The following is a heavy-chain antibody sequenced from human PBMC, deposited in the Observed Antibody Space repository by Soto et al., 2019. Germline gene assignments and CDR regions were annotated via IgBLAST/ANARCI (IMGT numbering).Heavy chain of an antibody. J-gene: IGHJ4*02. CDR3: AGYCSGGSCYTAQSDY. CDR1: GGSISSGGYY. Sequence: SETLSLTCTVSGGSISSGGYYWSWIRQHPGKGLEWIGYIYYSGSTYYNPSLKSRVTISVDTSKNQFSLKLSSVTAADTAVYYCAGYCSGGSCYTAQSDYWGQGTLVTVSS. D-gene: IGHD2-15*01. CDR2: IYYSGST. V-gene: IGHV4-31*03.